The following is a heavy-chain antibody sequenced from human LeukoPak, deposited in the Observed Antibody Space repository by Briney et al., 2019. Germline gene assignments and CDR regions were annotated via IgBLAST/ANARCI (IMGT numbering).Heavy chain of an antibody. D-gene: IGHD2-2*01. Sequence: ASVKVSCKASGYTFTGYYMHWVRQAPGQGLEWMGWINPNSGGTNYAQKFQGRVTMTRDTSIGTAYMELSRLRSDDTAVYYCARDGDCSSTSCLGWFDPWGQGTLVTVSS. J-gene: IGHJ5*02. V-gene: IGHV1-2*02. CDR1: GYTFTGYY. CDR2: INPNSGGT. CDR3: ARDGDCSSTSCLGWFDP.